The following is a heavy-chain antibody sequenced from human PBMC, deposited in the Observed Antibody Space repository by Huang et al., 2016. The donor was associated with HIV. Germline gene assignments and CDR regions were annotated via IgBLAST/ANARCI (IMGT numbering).Heavy chain of an antibody. CDR3: ARGTGSSWYIGWFDP. CDR1: GYTFTGYY. Sequence: QVQLVQSGAEVKKPGASVKVSCKASGYTFTGYYMHWVRQAPGQGLEGMGCINPNRGGTNYAQEFQGRVTMTRDTSISTAYMELSRLRSDDTAVYYCARGTGSSWYIGWFDPWGQGTLVTVSS. J-gene: IGHJ5*02. CDR2: INPNRGGT. D-gene: IGHD6-13*01. V-gene: IGHV1-2*02.